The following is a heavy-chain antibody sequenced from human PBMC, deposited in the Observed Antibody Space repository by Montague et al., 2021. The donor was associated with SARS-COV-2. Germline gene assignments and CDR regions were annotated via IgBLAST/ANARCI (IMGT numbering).Heavy chain of an antibody. CDR3: AKEREVVRAARTLVAFDL. J-gene: IGHJ3*01. D-gene: IGHD2-2*01. CDR1: GGSVSSGSCY. V-gene: IGHV4-61*01. Sequence: SETLSLTCSVSGGSVSSGSCYWSWIRQPPGKGLEWIGYIYYSGSTNYNPSLKCRVTISVDTSKNQFSLKLTSVTAADTAMYYCAKEREVVRAARTLVAFDLWGQGTMVTVSS. CDR2: IYYSGST.